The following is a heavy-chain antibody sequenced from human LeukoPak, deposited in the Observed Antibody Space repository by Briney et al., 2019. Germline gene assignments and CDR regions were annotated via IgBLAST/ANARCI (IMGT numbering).Heavy chain of an antibody. J-gene: IGHJ5*02. CDR2: IRTDGSDT. CDR1: GFNVNSYW. CDR3: ARDRGEGTPLDP. V-gene: IGHV3-74*01. Sequence: GGSLRLSCEASGFNVNSYWMHWVRQAPGKGLVWVSLIRTDGSDTDYADSVRGRFTTSRDNAKNALYLQMDSLRVEDTAIYYCARDRGEGTPLDPWGQGTLVTVSS. D-gene: IGHD6-25*01.